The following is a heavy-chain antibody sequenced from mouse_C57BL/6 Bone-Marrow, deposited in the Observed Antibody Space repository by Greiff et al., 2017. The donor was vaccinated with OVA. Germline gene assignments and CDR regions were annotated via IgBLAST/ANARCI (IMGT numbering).Heavy chain of an antibody. CDR2: INPSNGGT. D-gene: IGHD3-2*02. J-gene: IGHJ3*01. CDR3: ARGQLRLKAWFAY. Sequence: QVQLQQPGTELVKPGASVKLSCKASGYTFTSYWMHWVKQRPGQGLEWIGNINPSNGGTNYNEKFKSKATLTVDKSSSTAYMQRSSLTSEDSAVYYCARGQLRLKAWFAYWGQGTLVTVSA. V-gene: IGHV1-53*01. CDR1: GYTFTSYW.